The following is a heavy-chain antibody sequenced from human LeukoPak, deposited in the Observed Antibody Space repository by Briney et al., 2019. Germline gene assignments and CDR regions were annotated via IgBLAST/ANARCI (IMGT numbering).Heavy chain of an antibody. Sequence: SQTLSLTCAISGDSVSSNRAAWNRIRQSPSRGLEWLGRTYFRSKWYDDYAVSVKSRITINPDISKNQFSLQLNSVTPEDTAVYYCARERLYDSSGYYSPNFDYWGQGTLVTVSS. CDR1: GDSVSSNRAA. J-gene: IGHJ4*02. V-gene: IGHV6-1*01. CDR2: TYFRSKWYD. CDR3: ARERLYDSSGYYSPNFDY. D-gene: IGHD3-22*01.